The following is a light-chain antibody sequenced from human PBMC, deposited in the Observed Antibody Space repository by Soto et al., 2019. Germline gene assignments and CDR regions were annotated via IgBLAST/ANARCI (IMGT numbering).Light chain of an antibody. CDR1: QGVNSY. V-gene: IGKV1-9*01. Sequence: DLQLTQSPTFLSASVGDRVTITCRASQGVNSYLAWYQQKPGKAPNLLIYAASTLSSGVPSRFSGSGSGTEFTLTIISLQPEDFATYYCQQLDSSPQTFGQGTKLEI. J-gene: IGKJ2*01. CDR3: QQLDSSPQT. CDR2: AAS.